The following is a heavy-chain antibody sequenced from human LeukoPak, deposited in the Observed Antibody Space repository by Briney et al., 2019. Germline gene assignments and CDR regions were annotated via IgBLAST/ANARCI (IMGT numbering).Heavy chain of an antibody. CDR3: ARDPQHSWFDP. CDR1: GFIFSDNP. J-gene: IGHJ5*02. D-gene: IGHD1-26*01. Sequence: GGYLRLSCAASGFIFSDNPMSWVRQAPGKGLEWVSYISSSSSVIQYADSVKGRFTISRDNAKNSVYLQMNSLRDEDTAVYYCARDPQHSWFDPWGQGTLVTVSS. CDR2: ISSSSSVI. V-gene: IGHV3-48*02.